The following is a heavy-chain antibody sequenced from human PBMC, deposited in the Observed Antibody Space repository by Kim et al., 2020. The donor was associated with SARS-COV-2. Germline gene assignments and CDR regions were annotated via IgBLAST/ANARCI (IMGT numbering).Heavy chain of an antibody. J-gene: IGHJ4*02. CDR3: AAAVTGPHTFDY. CDR1: GYSFTSYW. V-gene: IGHV5-51*01. D-gene: IGHD6-19*01. Sequence: GESLKISCKASGYSFTSYWIGWVRQMPGKGLEWMGIIFPSDSDTRYSPSFQGQVTISADKSISAAYLQWSSLKASDTAMYYCAAAVTGPHTFDYWGQGTLVTVSS. CDR2: IFPSDSDT.